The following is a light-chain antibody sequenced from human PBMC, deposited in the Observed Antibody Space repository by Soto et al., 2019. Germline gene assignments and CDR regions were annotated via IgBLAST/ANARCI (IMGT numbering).Light chain of an antibody. Sequence: EIVLTQSPGTLSLSPGARATLSCRASQSVSTRSLAWYQQKPGQAPRLLISGASSRAADIPDRFSGSGSGTDFTLTINRLEPEDFAVYYCQQYDSSPRTCGQGTKVE. CDR2: GAS. V-gene: IGKV3-20*01. J-gene: IGKJ1*01. CDR1: QSVSTRS. CDR3: QQYDSSPRT.